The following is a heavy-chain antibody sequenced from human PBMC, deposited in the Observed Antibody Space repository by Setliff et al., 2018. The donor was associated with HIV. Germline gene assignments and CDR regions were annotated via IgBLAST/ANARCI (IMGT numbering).Heavy chain of an antibody. J-gene: IGHJ4*02. V-gene: IGHV3-23*01. CDR1: GFTFGSFA. CDR3: ASARIPTGGTSTSFDY. D-gene: IGHD1-1*01. CDR2: LSGSGVST. Sequence: PGGSLRLSCAASGFTFGSFAMSWVRQAPGKGLEWVSTLSGSGVSTYYTDSVKGRFTISRDNSKNTLYLQMISLRVEDTAVYHCASARIPTGGTSTSFDYWGQGTLVTVSS.